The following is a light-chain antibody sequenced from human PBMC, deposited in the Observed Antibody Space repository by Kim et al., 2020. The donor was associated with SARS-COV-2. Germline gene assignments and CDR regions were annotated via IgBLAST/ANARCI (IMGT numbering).Light chain of an antibody. CDR1: SSNIGAGYD. J-gene: IGLJ2*01. CDR2: GNS. Sequence: VTISCTGSSSNIGAGYDVHWYQQLPGTAPKLLIYGNSNRPSGVPDRFSGSKSGTSASLAITELQAEDEADYYCQSYDSSLSDSGVFGGGTQLTVL. CDR3: QSYDSSLSDSGV. V-gene: IGLV1-40*01.